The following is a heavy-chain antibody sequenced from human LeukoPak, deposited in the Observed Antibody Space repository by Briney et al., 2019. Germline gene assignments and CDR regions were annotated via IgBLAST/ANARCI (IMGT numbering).Heavy chain of an antibody. J-gene: IGHJ1*01. CDR1: GGSFSGYY. CDR2: INHSGST. V-gene: IGHV4-34*01. Sequence: SETLSLTCAVYGGSFSGYYWSWIRQPPGKGLEWIGEINHSGSTNYNPSLKSRVTIPVDTSKNQFSLKLSSVTVADTAVYYCARYGYSSGRLGYFQHWGQGTLVTVSS. D-gene: IGHD6-19*01. CDR3: ARYGYSSGRLGYFQH.